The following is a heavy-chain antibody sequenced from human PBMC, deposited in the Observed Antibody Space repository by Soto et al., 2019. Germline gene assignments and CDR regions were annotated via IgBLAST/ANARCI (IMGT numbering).Heavy chain of an antibody. CDR3: ASRGYDYGLDP. J-gene: IGHJ5*02. V-gene: IGHV3-30-3*01. CDR2: ISYDGSNK. CDR1: GFTFSSYA. D-gene: IGHD5-12*01. Sequence: QVQLVESGGGVVQPGRSLRLSCAASGFTFSSYAMHWVRQAPGKGLEWVAVISYDGSNKYYADSVKGRFTISRDNSKNTLYLQMNSLRAEDTAVYYCASRGYDYGLDPWGQGALVTVSS.